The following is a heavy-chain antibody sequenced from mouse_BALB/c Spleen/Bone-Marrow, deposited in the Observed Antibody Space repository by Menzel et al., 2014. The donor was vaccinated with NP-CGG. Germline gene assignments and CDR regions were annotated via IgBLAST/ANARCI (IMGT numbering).Heavy chain of an antibody. J-gene: IGHJ2*01. CDR3: AKNGELGYYFDY. CDR2: IWRGGST. D-gene: IGHD4-1*01. CDR1: GFSLTSYG. V-gene: IGHV2-5*01. Sequence: VKLVEPGPGLVQPSQSLSITCTVSGFSLTSYGVHWVRQSPGKGLEWLVVIWRGGSTDYNAAFMSRLSITKYNSKSQVFFKMNSLQANDTTIYCCAKNGELGYYFDYWGQGTTLTVAS.